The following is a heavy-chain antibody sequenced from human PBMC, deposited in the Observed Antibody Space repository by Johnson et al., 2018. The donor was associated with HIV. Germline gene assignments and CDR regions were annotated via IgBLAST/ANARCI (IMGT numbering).Heavy chain of an antibody. CDR2: IKQDGSEK. CDR3: AREGPSERAGFDI. Sequence: VQLVESGGGLVKPGGSLRLSCAASGFTFSSYWMSWVRQAPGKGLEWVANIKQDGSEKYYVDSVQGRFTISRDNAKNSLYLQMNSLRADDTAVYYCAREGPSERAGFDIWGQGTKVTVAS. V-gene: IGHV3-7*01. J-gene: IGHJ3*02. CDR1: GFTFSSYW.